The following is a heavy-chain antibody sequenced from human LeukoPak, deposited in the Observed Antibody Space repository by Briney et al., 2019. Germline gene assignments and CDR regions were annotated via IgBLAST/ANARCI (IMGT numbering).Heavy chain of an antibody. CDR1: GGSISNGDYY. D-gene: IGHD3-3*01. CDR2: IYYSGSA. J-gene: IGHJ4*02. V-gene: IGHV4-31*03. CDR3: ARADFRGGYFASFDY. Sequence: SQTLSLTCFVSGGSISNGDYYWSWIRQHPEKGLEWIGYIYYSGSAYYNPSLKGRVTVSIDTTKNQFSLRLSSVTAADTAVYYCARADFRGGYFASFDYWGQGTLVTVSS.